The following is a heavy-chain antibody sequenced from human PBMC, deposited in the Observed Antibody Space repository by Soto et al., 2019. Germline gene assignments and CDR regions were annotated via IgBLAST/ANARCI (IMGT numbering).Heavy chain of an antibody. D-gene: IGHD2-21*01. CDR2: INSDGSST. J-gene: IGHJ6*02. Sequence: EVQLVESGGGLVQRGGSLRLSCAASGFTFSNYWMHWVRQAPGKGLVWVSRINSDGSSTGYADSVKGRFTISRDNAKNTLYLQMNSLRDDDTAVYYCARRDQIAYYYGMDVWGQGTTVTVSS. CDR1: GFTFSNYW. V-gene: IGHV3-74*01. CDR3: ARRDQIAYYYGMDV.